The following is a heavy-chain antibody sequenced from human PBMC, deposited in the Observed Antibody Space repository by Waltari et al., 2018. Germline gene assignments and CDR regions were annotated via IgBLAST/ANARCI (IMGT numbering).Heavy chain of an antibody. CDR3: ASDTGALWMDV. CDR2: IIPSGGST. CDR1: EYTFTSSY. D-gene: IGHD2-21*01. Sequence: QVQLVQSGAEVKKPGASVKISCKTSEYTFTSSYVHWVRQAPGQGLEWMGNIIPSGGSTSYAQEFQGRGTMTRDTSTSTVYMELSSLRSEDTAVYYCASDTGALWMDVWGQGTTVTVSS. V-gene: IGHV1-46*01. J-gene: IGHJ6*02.